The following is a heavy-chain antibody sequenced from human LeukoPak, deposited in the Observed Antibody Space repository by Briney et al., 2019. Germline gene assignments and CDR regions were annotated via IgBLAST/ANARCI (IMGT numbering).Heavy chain of an antibody. J-gene: IGHJ4*02. V-gene: IGHV3-23*01. CDR1: GFTFSSYA. CDR3: ARDGDSSGYLGY. D-gene: IGHD3-22*01. Sequence: GGSLRLSCAASGFTFSSYAMGWVRQAPGKGLEWVSAISGSGGSTYYADSVKGRFTISRDNSKNTLYLQMNSLRAEDTAVYYCARDGDSSGYLGYWGQGTLVTVSS. CDR2: ISGSGGST.